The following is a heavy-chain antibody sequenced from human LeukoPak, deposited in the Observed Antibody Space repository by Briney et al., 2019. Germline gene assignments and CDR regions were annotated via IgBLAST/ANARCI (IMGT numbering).Heavy chain of an antibody. D-gene: IGHD2-15*01. V-gene: IGHV3-23*01. CDR2: ISGSGGST. CDR1: GFTFSSYA. CDR3: AKKVADIVVVVAAWYFDL. Sequence: GGSLRLSCAASGFTFSSYAMSWVRQAPGKGLEWVSAISGSGGSTYYADSVKGRFTISGDNSKNTLYLQMNSLRAEDTAVYYCAKKVADIVVVVAAWYFDLWGRGTLVTVSS. J-gene: IGHJ2*01.